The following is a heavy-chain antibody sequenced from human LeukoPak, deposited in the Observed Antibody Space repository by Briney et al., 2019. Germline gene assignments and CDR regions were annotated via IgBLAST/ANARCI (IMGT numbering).Heavy chain of an antibody. CDR2: IYYSGST. D-gene: IGHD6-13*01. Sequence: PSETLSLTCTVSGGSISSSSYYWGWIRQPPGKGLEWIGSIYYSGSTYYNPSLKSRVTISVDTSKNQFSLKLSSVTAADTAVYYCARDQGNSDAFDIWGQGTMVTVSS. J-gene: IGHJ3*02. V-gene: IGHV4-39*02. CDR1: GGSISSSSYY. CDR3: ARDQGNSDAFDI.